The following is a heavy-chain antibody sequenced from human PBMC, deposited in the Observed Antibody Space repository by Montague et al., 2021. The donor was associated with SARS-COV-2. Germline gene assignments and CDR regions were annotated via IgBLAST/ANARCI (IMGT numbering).Heavy chain of an antibody. CDR3: ARVTTVTYPYYYYYGMDV. CDR2: IDWDDDK. D-gene: IGHD4-11*01. J-gene: IGHJ6*02. CDR1: GFSPSTSGMC. Sequence: PALVKPTQTLTLTCTFSGFSPSTSGMCVSWIRQPPGKALEWLALIDWDDDKYYSTSLKTRLTTSKDTSKNQVVLTMTNMDPVDTATYYCARVTTVTYPYYYYYGMDVWGQGTTVTVSS. V-gene: IGHV2-70*01.